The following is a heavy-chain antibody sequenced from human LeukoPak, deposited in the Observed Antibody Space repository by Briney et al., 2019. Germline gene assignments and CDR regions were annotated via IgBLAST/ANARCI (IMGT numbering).Heavy chain of an antibody. J-gene: IGHJ5*02. CDR1: GDSISSHH. V-gene: IGHV4-59*11. Sequence: SETLSLTCTVSGDSISSHHWSWIRQPPGKGLEWIGYIYYSGSTNYNPSLKSRVTTSVDTSKNQFSLKLSSVTAADTAVYYCARGGPNIRELTPWGQGTLVTVSS. D-gene: IGHD1-26*01. CDR2: IYYSGST. CDR3: ARGGPNIRELTP.